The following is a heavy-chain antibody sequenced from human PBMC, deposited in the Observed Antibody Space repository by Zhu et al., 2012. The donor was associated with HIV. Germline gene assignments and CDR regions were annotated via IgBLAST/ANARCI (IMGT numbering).Heavy chain of an antibody. J-gene: IGHJ6*03. CDR1: GGSISSGDYY. CDR3: ARADGSGTYYYYYMDV. CDR2: IHHSGTT. D-gene: IGHD3-10*01. Sequence: QVQLQESGPGLVKPSQTLSLTCTVSGGSISSGDYYWSWIRQPPGKGLEWIAYIHHSGTTYYNPPLKSRLSISIDTSKNQFSLRLSSVSAADTAVYFCARADGSGTYYYYYMDVWGKGTTVTSP. V-gene: IGHV4-30-4*08.